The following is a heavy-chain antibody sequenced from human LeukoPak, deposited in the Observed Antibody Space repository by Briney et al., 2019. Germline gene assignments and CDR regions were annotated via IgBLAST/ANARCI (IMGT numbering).Heavy chain of an antibody. V-gene: IGHV3-7*01. J-gene: IGHJ6*02. CDR1: GFTFSSYA. D-gene: IGHD1-7*01. CDR3: ARKNSLDV. Sequence: PGGSLRLSCAASGFTFSSYAMSWVRQVPGKGLEWVANLKQDGSEKYYVDSVKGRFTITRDNAKNSLYLQMNSLSAEDTAVYYCARKNSLDVWGQGTTVTVSS. CDR2: LKQDGSEK.